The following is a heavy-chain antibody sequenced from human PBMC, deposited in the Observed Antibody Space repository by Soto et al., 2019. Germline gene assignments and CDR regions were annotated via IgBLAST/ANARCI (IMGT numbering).Heavy chain of an antibody. D-gene: IGHD3-3*02. J-gene: IGHJ4*02. V-gene: IGHV1-18*01. Sequence: QVQLVQSGAEVKRPGASVKVSCKASGYDFTNWGLSWVRQAPGQGPEWMGWISGYNGNTNYAQKFQGGVTMTTDTFTTTGYMELWGLTSDDTAVYYCARGIVGRGEMAAVLSDYWGQGTLVTVSS. CDR2: ISGYNGNT. CDR3: ARGIVGRGEMAAVLSDY. CDR1: GYDFTNWG.